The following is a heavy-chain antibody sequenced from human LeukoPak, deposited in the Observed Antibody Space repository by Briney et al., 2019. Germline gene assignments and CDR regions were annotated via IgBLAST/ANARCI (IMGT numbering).Heavy chain of an antibody. J-gene: IGHJ3*02. D-gene: IGHD5-24*01. Sequence: ASETLSLTCTVSGGSISSYYWSWIRQPAGKGLEWIGRIYTSGSTNYNPSLKSRVTMSVDTSKNQFSLKLSTVTAADTAVYYCARGVRWLPDDAFDIWGQGTMVTVSS. V-gene: IGHV4-4*07. CDR3: ARGVRWLPDDAFDI. CDR1: GGSISSYY. CDR2: IYTSGST.